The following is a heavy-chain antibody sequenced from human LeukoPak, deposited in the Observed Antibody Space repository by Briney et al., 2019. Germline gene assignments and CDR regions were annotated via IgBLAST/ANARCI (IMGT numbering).Heavy chain of an antibody. CDR2: IYYSGST. CDR3: ARHRRGVGAPWDAFDI. V-gene: IGHV4-39*01. Sequence: ETLSLTCTVSGGSISSSSYYWGWIRQPPGKGLEWIGSIYYSGSTYYNPSLKSRVTISVDTSKNQFSLKLSSVTAADTAVYYCARHRRGVGAPWDAFDIWGQGTMVTVSS. CDR1: GGSISSSSYY. D-gene: IGHD1-26*01. J-gene: IGHJ3*02.